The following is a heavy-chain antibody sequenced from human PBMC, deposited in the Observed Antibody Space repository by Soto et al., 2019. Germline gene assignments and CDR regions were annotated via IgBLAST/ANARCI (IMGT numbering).Heavy chain of an antibody. CDR2: ISSSSSYI. Sequence: EVQLVESGGGLVKPGESLSLSCAASGFTFRTYSMNWVRQAPGKGLEWVSLISSSSSYIYYADSLKGRFTISRDNAKNSLYLEMNNLRAEDTAVYYCARFVSATAINDHWGQGTLVTVSS. J-gene: IGHJ4*02. V-gene: IGHV3-21*01. CDR1: GFTFRTYS. CDR3: ARFVSATAINDH. D-gene: IGHD2-21*02.